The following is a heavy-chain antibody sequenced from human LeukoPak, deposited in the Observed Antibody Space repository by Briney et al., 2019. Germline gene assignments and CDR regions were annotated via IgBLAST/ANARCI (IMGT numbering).Heavy chain of an antibody. J-gene: IGHJ3*02. CDR3: SRGFTIFGVVNDAFDI. Sequence: GGSLSLSCAASGFTFSDYWMHWVRQAPGKGVVWVSRIDSDGSSTTFADSVKGRFTISRDNAKNTLYLQMNSLRAEDTAVYYCSRGFTIFGVVNDAFDIWGPGTMVTVSS. D-gene: IGHD3-3*01. CDR2: IDSDGSST. CDR1: GFTFSDYW. V-gene: IGHV3-74*01.